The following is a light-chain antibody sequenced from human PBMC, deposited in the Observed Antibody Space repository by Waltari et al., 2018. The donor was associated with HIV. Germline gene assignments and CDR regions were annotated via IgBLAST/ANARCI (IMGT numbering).Light chain of an antibody. CDR2: DSN. Sequence: QPVVTHEPSLTVSPGGTVILTCASSAGVVTRGHFPYWFQQRPGQAPRTLIFDSNNRSSWTPARFTGSFLGGKAVLTLTGARPEDDADYFCLLSYDGNVVFGGGTKLTVL. CDR1: AGVVTRGHF. J-gene: IGLJ2*01. CDR3: LLSYDGNVV. V-gene: IGLV7-46*01.